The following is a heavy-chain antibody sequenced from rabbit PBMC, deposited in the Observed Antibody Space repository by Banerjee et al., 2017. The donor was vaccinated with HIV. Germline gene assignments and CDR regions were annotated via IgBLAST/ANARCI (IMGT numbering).Heavy chain of an antibody. J-gene: IGHJ4*01. D-gene: IGHD1-1*01. Sequence: GGSLKLSCKASAFDFSSGGVSWVRQAPGKGLEWIACMNTETGKGVYANWAKGRFAISKTPTTTVTLQMTSLTAADTATYFCARDLTAVIGWNFYLWGPGTLVTVS. CDR2: MNTETGKG. CDR1: AFDFSSGG. V-gene: IGHV1S45*01. CDR3: ARDLTAVIGWNFYL.